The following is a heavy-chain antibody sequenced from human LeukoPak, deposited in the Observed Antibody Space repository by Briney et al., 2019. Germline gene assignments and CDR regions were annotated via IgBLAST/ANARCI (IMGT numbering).Heavy chain of an antibody. D-gene: IGHD5-18*01. J-gene: IGHJ4*02. CDR2: FDPEDGET. CDR3: ATLYSYGSLACFDY. V-gene: IGHV1-24*01. CDR1: GYTLTELS. Sequence: ASVEVSCKVSGYTLTELSMHWVRQAPGKGLEWMGGFDPEDGETIYAQKFQGRVTMTEDTSTDTAYMELSSLRSEDTAVYYCATLYSYGSLACFDYWGQGTLVTVSS.